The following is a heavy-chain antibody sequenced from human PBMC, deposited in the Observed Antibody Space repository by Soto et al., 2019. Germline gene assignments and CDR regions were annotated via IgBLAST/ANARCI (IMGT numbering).Heavy chain of an antibody. Sequence: AGSLRLSCAVSGYTFSHYEMSWFRQPPPKRLQWVSSGSGNGDDTYYAHSVNGRVTISRENSNNTVYLLMNIVTAEDTAVYFFAKASCPESYFYGLDVWGPGTAVTVSS. CDR1: GYTFSHYE. D-gene: IGHD2-15*01. CDR2: GSGNGDDT. V-gene: IGHV3-23*01. J-gene: IGHJ6*02. CDR3: AKASCPESYFYGLDV.